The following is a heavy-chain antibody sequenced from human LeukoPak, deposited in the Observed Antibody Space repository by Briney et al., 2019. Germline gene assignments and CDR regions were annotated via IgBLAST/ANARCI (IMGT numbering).Heavy chain of an antibody. J-gene: IGHJ4*02. D-gene: IGHD1-26*01. CDR2: IWSDGTNK. V-gene: IGHV3-33*01. CDR1: GFTFSSYG. CDR3: ARASGSFDY. Sequence: GGSLRLSCEASGFTFSSYGMHWVRQAPGKGLEWVAVIWSDGTNKYHADSVKGRFTISRDNSKNTLYLQVNSLRAEDTALYYCARASGSFDYWGQGTLVTVSS.